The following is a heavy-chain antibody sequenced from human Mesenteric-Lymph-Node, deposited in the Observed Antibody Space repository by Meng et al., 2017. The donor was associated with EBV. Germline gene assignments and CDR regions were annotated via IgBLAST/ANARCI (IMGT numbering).Heavy chain of an antibody. Sequence: QRQLTESGPGLVQPSETLSLTCTVSDGSVSSGSYYWSWIRQPPGKGLEWIGYIYYSGSTNYTPSLKSRVTISVDTSKNQFSLKLSSVTAADTAVYYCARLDRWELLRGLVYWGQGTLVTVSS. CDR3: ARLDRWELLRGLVY. J-gene: IGHJ4*02. D-gene: IGHD1-26*01. CDR2: IYYSGST. CDR1: DGSVSSGSYY. V-gene: IGHV4-61*01.